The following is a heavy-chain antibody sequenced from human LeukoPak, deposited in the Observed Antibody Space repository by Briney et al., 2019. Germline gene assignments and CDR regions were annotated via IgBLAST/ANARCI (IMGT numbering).Heavy chain of an antibody. V-gene: IGHV4-39*07. Sequence: SETLSLTYTVSGGSISSNNYYWSWIRQPPGKGLEWIGEINHSGSTNYNPSLKSRVTISVDTSKNQFSLKLSSVTAADTAVYYCARRRMVRGVTSRGYFDYWGQGTLVTVSS. CDR2: INHSGST. J-gene: IGHJ4*02. CDR3: ARRRMVRGVTSRGYFDY. D-gene: IGHD3-10*01. CDR1: GGSISSNNYY.